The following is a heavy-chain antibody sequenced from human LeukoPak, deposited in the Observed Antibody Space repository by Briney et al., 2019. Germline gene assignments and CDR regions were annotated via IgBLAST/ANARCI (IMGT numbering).Heavy chain of an antibody. CDR1: GYTFTTYG. CDR3: ARVFCGSTSCYNSFDP. CDR2: MNTYNGHT. Sequence: ASVKVSCKASGYTFTTYGVTWVRQAPGQGFEWIGWMNTYNGHTDYAPKLQGRVTMTTDTSTNTASMDLRSLMSEDAAVYYCARVFCGSTSCYNSFDPWGQGTQVTVSS. D-gene: IGHD2-2*01. J-gene: IGHJ5*02. V-gene: IGHV1-18*01.